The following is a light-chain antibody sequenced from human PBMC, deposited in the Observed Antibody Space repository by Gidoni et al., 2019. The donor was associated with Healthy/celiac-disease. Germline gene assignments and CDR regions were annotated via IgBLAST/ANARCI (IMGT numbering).Light chain of an antibody. CDR2: AAS. CDR1: QIISSY. Sequence: DIQMTQSPSSLSASVGDRVTITCRASQIISSYLNWYQQKPGQAPKLLIYAASSLQSGVPSRFSGSGSGTDFTLTISSLQPEDFATYYCQQSYSTLWTFGQGTKVEIK. CDR3: QQSYSTLWT. J-gene: IGKJ1*01. V-gene: IGKV1-39*01.